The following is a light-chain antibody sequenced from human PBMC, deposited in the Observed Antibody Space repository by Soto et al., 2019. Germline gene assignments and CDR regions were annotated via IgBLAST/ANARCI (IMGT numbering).Light chain of an antibody. CDR3: QQNYRAPLT. V-gene: IGKV1-39*01. CDR1: QGVGSH. J-gene: IGKJ4*01. CDR2: GAS. Sequence: DIQMTPSPSSVSALIGDRVTITCRASQGVGSHVNWYQQKPGKAPNLLIHGASNLQSGVPSTFSGSGSGTDFTLTISSLQPEDFATYYCQQNYRAPLTFGGGTKVEIK.